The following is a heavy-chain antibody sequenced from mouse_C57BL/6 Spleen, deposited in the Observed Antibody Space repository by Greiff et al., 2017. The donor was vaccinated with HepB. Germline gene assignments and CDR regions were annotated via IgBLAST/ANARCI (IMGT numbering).Heavy chain of an antibody. V-gene: IGHV1-39*01. D-gene: IGHD1-1*01. CDR2: INPNYGTT. CDR3: ARRGTTVGYFDV. J-gene: IGHJ1*03. Sequence: VHVKQSGPELVKPGASVKISCKASGYSFTDYNMNWVKQSNGKSLEWIGVINPNYGTTSYNQKFKGKATLTVDQSSSTAYMQLNSLTSEDSAVYYCARRGTTVGYFDVWGTGTTVTVSS. CDR1: GYSFTDYN.